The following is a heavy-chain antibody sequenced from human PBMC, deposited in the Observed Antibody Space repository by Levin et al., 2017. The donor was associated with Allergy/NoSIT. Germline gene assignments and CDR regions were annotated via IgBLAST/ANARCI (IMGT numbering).Heavy chain of an antibody. CDR3: ARAYCGGDCPIED. CDR1: GFTFSSYA. J-gene: IGHJ4*02. Sequence: SCAASGFTFSSYAMHWVRQAPGKGLEWVAVISYDGSNKYYADSVKGRFTISRDNSKNTLYLQMNSLRAEDTAVYYCARAYCGGDCPIEDWGQGTLVTVSS. D-gene: IGHD2-21*02. V-gene: IGHV3-30-3*01. CDR2: ISYDGSNK.